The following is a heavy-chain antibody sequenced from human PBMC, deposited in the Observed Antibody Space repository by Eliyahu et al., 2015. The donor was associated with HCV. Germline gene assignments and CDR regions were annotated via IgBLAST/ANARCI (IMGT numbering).Heavy chain of an antibody. Sequence: EVQLVESGGGLVQPGRXLRLSCTASGFTFGDYAMSWFRQAPGKGLEWVGFIRSKAYGGTTEYAASVKGRFTISRDDSKSIAYLQMNSLKTEDTAVYYCTRDKAHDAFDIWGQGTMVTVSS. CDR3: TRDKAHDAFDI. CDR1: GFTFGDYA. CDR2: IRSKAYGGTT. J-gene: IGHJ3*02. V-gene: IGHV3-49*03.